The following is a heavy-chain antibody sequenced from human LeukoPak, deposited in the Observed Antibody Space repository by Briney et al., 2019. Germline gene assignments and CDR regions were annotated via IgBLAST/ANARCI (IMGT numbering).Heavy chain of an antibody. Sequence: SETLSLTCTVSGGSIRTYYWTWIRQPVGKRPEWIGRINSSGDTDYNASLKSRVTMSVDTSRNQFSLKLSSVTAADTAVYYCARGGWFDPWGQGTLVTVSS. CDR2: INSSGDT. J-gene: IGHJ5*02. CDR3: ARGGWFDP. CDR1: GGSIRTYY. V-gene: IGHV4-4*07.